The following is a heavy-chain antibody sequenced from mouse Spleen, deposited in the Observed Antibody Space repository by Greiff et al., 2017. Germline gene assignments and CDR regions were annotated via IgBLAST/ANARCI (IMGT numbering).Heavy chain of an antibody. CDR2: IYPRSGNT. Sequence: QVQLQQSGAELARPGASVKLSCKASGYTFTSYGISWVKQRTGQGLEWIGEIYPRSGNTYYNEKFKGKATLTADKSSSTAYMELRSLTSEDSAVYFCASQGTARALFDYWGQGTTLTVSS. CDR1: GYTFTSYG. J-gene: IGHJ2*01. D-gene: IGHD3-1*01. V-gene: IGHV1-81*01. CDR3: ASQGTARALFDY.